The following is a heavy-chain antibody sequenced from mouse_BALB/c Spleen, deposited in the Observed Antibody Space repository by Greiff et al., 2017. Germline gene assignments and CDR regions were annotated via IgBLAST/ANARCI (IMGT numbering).Heavy chain of an antibody. CDR1: GYSFTSYW. CDR2: IDPSDSET. V-gene: IGHV1S126*01. CDR3: ARYYDGWGFAY. D-gene: IGHD2-3*01. J-gene: IGHJ3*01. Sequence: QVQLQQSGPQLVRPGASVKISCKASGYSFTSYWMHWVKQRPGQGLEWIGMIDPSDSETRLNQKFKDKATLTVDKSSSTAYMKLSSPTSEDSAVYYCARYYDGWGFAYWGQGTLVTVSA.